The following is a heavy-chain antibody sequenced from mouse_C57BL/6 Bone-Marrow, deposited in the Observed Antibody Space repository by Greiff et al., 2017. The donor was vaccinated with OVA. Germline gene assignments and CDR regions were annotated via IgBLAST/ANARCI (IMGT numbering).Heavy chain of an antibody. D-gene: IGHD2-2*01. CDR3: ARSGGYDEGFAY. CDR2: INPSNGGT. J-gene: IGHJ3*01. Sequence: QVQLQQPGTELVKPGASVKLSCKASGYTSTSYWMHWVKQRPGQGLEWIGNINPSNGGTNYNEKFKSKATLTVDKSSSTAYMQLSSLTSEDSAVYYCARSGGYDEGFAYWGQGTLVTVSA. CDR1: GYTSTSYW. V-gene: IGHV1-53*01.